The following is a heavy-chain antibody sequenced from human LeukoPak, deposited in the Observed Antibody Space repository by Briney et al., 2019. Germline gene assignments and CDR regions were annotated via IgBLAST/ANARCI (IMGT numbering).Heavy chain of an antibody. V-gene: IGHV4-39*01. Sequence: PSETLSLTCSVSGDSVSRSDSYWDWIRQPPGKGLEWIGTIYYSGRTYYSPSLNSRVTMSVDPSNNQFSLNLRAVTAADTALYYCARRRYYDGSGYLEWGQGTLLSVSS. CDR3: ARRRYYDGSGYLE. CDR1: GDSVSRSDSY. D-gene: IGHD3-22*01. J-gene: IGHJ1*01. CDR2: IYYSGRT.